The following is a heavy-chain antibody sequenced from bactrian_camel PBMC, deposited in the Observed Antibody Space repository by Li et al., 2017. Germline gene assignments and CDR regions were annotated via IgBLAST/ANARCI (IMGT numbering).Heavy chain of an antibody. CDR1: GYTFGSYF. D-gene: IGHD6*01. CDR2: INSDGRSA. J-gene: IGHJ4*01. Sequence: HVQLVESGGGLVQPGGSLRLSCAVSGPTISGYTFGSYFMYWVRQHPGKGLEWVSTINSDGRSAYYADSVKGRFTISRDNAKNTVYLEMSSLKTEDTAVYYCVVDSGSWSGPFTTGWGQGTQVTVS. CDR3: VVDSGSWSGPFTTG. V-gene: IGHV3S1*01.